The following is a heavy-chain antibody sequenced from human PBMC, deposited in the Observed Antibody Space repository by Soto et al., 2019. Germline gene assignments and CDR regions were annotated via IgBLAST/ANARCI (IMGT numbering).Heavy chain of an antibody. Sequence: QVQLQQWGAGLLKPSETLSLICAVYGGSFSGYYWSWIRQPPGKGLEWIGEINHSGSTNYNPSLKSRVTISVATSKNQFSLKLSSVTAADTAVYYCARPYCSGGSCYSGELTWGQGTLVTVSS. CDR1: GGSFSGYY. D-gene: IGHD2-15*01. CDR3: ARPYCSGGSCYSGELT. CDR2: INHSGST. J-gene: IGHJ5*02. V-gene: IGHV4-34*01.